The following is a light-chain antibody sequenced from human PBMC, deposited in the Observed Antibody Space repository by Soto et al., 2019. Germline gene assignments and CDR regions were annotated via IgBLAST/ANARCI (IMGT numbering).Light chain of an antibody. Sequence: EIVLTQSPGTLSLSPGERATLSCRASQSVTSSYLAWYQQKPGQAPRLLIYDASNRATGIPARFSGSGSGTDFTLTISSLEPEDFAVYYCQQRSNWPPVTFGQGTKWIS. CDR3: QQRSNWPPVT. CDR2: DAS. V-gene: IGKV3-11*01. CDR1: QSVTSSY. J-gene: IGKJ1*01.